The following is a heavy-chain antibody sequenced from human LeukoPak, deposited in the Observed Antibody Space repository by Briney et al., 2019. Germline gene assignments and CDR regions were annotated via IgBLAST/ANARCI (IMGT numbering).Heavy chain of an antibody. CDR2: ISGSGGST. J-gene: IGHJ4*02. CDR1: GFTSSSYA. D-gene: IGHD3-10*01. V-gene: IGHV3-23*01. Sequence: GGSLRLSCAASGFTSSSYAMSWVRQAPGKGLEWVSAISGSGGSTYYADSVRGRFTISRDNSKNTLYLQMNSLRAEDTAVYYCAKDRRTMVRGIYFDYWGQGTLVTVSS. CDR3: AKDRRTMVRGIYFDY.